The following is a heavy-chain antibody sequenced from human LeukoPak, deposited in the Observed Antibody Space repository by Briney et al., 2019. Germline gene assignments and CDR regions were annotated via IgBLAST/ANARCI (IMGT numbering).Heavy chain of an antibody. V-gene: IGHV4-39*01. D-gene: IGHD6-19*01. Sequence: NPSETLSLTCTVSGGSISSSSYYWGWIRQPPGKGLEWIGSIYYSGSTYYNPSLKSRVTISVDTSKNQFSLKLSSVTAADTAVYYCARQRTKWLHDYWGQGTLVTVSS. CDR2: IYYSGST. CDR3: ARQRTKWLHDY. J-gene: IGHJ4*02. CDR1: GGSISSSSYY.